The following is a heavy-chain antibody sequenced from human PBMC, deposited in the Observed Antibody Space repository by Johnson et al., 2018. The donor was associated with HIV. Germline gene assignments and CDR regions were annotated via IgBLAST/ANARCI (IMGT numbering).Heavy chain of an antibody. D-gene: IGHD6-19*01. CDR3: ARAGAVGCDAFDI. J-gene: IGHJ3*02. CDR2: IYSGGSI. Sequence: MQLVESGGGVVQPGGSLRLSCAASGFTFSSNYMSWVRQAPGKGLEWVSVIYSGGSIYYADSVKGRFTISRDNAKNSLYLQMNSLRAEDTAVYYCARAGAVGCDAFDIWGQGTMVTVSS. V-gene: IGHV3-66*02. CDR1: GFTFSSNY.